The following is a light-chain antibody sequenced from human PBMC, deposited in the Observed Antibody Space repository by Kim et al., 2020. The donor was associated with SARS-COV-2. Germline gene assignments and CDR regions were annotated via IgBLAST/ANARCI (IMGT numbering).Light chain of an antibody. CDR1: IQWGDIY. Sequence: SYELTQPPSVSVSPGQTANCTCSGEIQWGDIYPCWYQQKPGQSPVLIMYQHNRRPSGIPERFSGSYSGNTATLTISGTQAVDEADYFCQAWDSSTGYVFGPGTKVTVL. J-gene: IGLJ1*01. V-gene: IGLV3-1*01. CDR2: QHN. CDR3: QAWDSSTGYV.